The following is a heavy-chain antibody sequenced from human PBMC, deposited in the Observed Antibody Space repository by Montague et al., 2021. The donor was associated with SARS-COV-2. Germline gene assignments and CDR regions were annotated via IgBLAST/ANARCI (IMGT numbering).Heavy chain of an antibody. CDR3: ARLAPERHCSVATCSPH. J-gene: IGHJ4*02. V-gene: IGHV4-59*01. CDR2: TYYSGSA. CDR1: GASINAYY. D-gene: IGHD2-2*01. Sequence: SETLSLTCTVSGASINAYYWTWIRQPPGKGLEYIGFTYYSGSANYNPSLKIRVTISVDKSKNQFSLTLTSATAADTAMYYCARLAPERHCSVATCSPHWGQGILVTVSS.